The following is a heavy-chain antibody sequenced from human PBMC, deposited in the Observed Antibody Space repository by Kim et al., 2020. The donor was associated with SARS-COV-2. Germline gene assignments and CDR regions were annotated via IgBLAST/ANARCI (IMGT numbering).Heavy chain of an antibody. V-gene: IGHV4-59*13. D-gene: IGHD2-15*01. CDR1: GGSISSYY. CDR2: IYYSGST. J-gene: IGHJ6*02. CDR3: ARMVAFHGMDV. Sequence: SETLSLTCTVSGGSISSYYWSWIRQPPGKGLEWIGYIYYSGSTNYNPSLKSRVTISVDTSKNQFSLKLSSVTAADTAVYYCARMVAFHGMDVWGQGTMVT.